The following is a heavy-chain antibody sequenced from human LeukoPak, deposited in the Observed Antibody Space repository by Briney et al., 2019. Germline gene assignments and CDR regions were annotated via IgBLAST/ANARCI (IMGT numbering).Heavy chain of an antibody. D-gene: IGHD5-12*01. CDR1: GGSVSSGSYY. CDR2: IYYSGST. V-gene: IGHV4-61*01. CDR3: ARAPDIVATMFDY. Sequence: SETLSLTCTVSGGSVSSGSYYWSWIRQPPGKGLEWIGYIYYSGSTNYNPSLKGRVTISVDTSKNQFSLKLSSVTAADTAVYYCARAPDIVATMFDYWGQGTLVTVSS. J-gene: IGHJ4*02.